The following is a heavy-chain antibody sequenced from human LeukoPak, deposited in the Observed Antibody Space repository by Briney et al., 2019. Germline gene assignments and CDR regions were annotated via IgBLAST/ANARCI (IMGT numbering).Heavy chain of an antibody. CDR3: ATGPHSYGSFDY. V-gene: IGHV1-24*01. CDR2: FDPEDGET. D-gene: IGHD5-18*01. J-gene: IGHJ4*02. CDR1: GYTLTELS. Sequence: GASVKVSCKVSGYTLTELSMHWVRQAPGKGLEWMGGFDPEDGETIYAQKFQGRVTMTEDTSTDTAYMELSSLRSEDTAVYYCATGPHSYGSFDYWGQGTLVTVSS.